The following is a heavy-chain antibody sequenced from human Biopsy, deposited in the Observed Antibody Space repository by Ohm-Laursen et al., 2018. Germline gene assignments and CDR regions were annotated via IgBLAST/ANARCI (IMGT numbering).Heavy chain of an antibody. Sequence: LSLTCAASGFTFNKHAMNWVRQAPGKRLEWVAVIWYDGSIEYYVDSVKGRFTISRDNYKNILYLQMNSLRVEDTAVYYCARDRLLYQYDSSGSDIWGQGTVVTVSS. D-gene: IGHD3-22*01. CDR1: GFTFNKHA. CDR3: ARDRLLYQYDSSGSDI. J-gene: IGHJ3*02. V-gene: IGHV3-33*01. CDR2: IWYDGSIE.